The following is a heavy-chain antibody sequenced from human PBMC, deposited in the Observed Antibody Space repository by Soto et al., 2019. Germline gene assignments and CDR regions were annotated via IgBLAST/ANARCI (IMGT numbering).Heavy chain of an antibody. CDR1: GYSFTRYW. CDR2: VFPDDSDV. Sequence: GESLKISCQGSGYSFTRYWIGWVRQMPGKGLELMGIVFPDDSDVRYSPSFQGQVTISADKSINTAYLQWSALKASDTAIYYCARHLTGDLGRGMDVWGQGTTVTVS. J-gene: IGHJ6*02. V-gene: IGHV5-51*01. D-gene: IGHD7-27*01. CDR3: ARHLTGDLGRGMDV.